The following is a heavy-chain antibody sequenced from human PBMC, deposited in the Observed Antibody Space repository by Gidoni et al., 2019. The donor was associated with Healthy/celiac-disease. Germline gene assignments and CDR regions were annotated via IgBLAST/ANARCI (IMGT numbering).Heavy chain of an antibody. CDR3: ARVLRFLEWLLWEAYNWFDP. V-gene: IGHV7-4-1*01. J-gene: IGHJ5*02. Sequence: QVQLVHSGSELKKPGASVKVSCKASGYTFTSYAMNWVRQAPGQGLEWMGWINTNTGNPTYAQGFTGRFVFSVDTSVSTAYLQICSLKAEDTAVYYCARVLRFLEWLLWEAYNWFDPWGQGTLVTVSS. CDR1: GYTFTSYA. D-gene: IGHD3-3*01. CDR2: INTNTGNP.